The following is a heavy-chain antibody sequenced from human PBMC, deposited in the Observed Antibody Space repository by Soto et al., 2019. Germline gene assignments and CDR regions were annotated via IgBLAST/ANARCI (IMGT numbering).Heavy chain of an antibody. J-gene: IGHJ3*02. D-gene: IGHD2-21*01. CDR2: MNPNSGNT. V-gene: IGHV1-8*01. CDR3: ARNTVAGKAFDI. CDR1: GYTFTSYD. Sequence: VKVSCKASGYTFTSYDINWVRQATGQGLEWMGWMNPNSGNTGYAQKFQGRVTMTRNTSISTAYMELSSLRSEDTAVYYCARNTVAGKAFDIWGQGTMVTVSS.